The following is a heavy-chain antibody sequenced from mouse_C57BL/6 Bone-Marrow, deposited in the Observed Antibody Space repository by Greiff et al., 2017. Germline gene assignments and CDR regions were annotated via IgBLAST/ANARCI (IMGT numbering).Heavy chain of an antibody. CDR3: AKVFITTY. CDR1: GYTFTSYG. V-gene: IGHV1-81*01. D-gene: IGHD1-1*01. J-gene: IGHJ3*01. Sequence: QVQLQQSGAELARPGASVKLSCKASGYTFTSYGISWVKQRTGQGLEWIGEIYPRSGNTYYNEKFKGKATLTADKSSSTAYMELRSLTSEDSAVYFCAKVFITTYWGQGTLVTVSA. CDR2: IYPRSGNT.